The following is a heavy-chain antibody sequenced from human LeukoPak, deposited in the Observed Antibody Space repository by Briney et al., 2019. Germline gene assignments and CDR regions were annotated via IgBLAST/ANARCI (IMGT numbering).Heavy chain of an antibody. Sequence: GSLRLSCEASGFTFSSYWMSWVRQPPGKGLEWIGEINHSGSTNYNPSLKSRVTISVDTSKNQFSLKLSSVTAADTAVYYCASQYYYDSSGYVWGQGTLVTVSS. V-gene: IGHV4-34*01. D-gene: IGHD3-22*01. CDR1: GFTFSSYW. CDR2: INHSGST. CDR3: ASQYYYDSSGYV. J-gene: IGHJ4*02.